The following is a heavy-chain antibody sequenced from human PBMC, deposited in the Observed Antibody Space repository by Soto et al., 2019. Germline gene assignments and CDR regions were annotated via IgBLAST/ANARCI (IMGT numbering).Heavy chain of an antibody. D-gene: IGHD6-19*01. CDR3: ARGGSSDWQVALDI. J-gene: IGHJ3*02. CDR2: IKHSGSS. CDR1: AGSFSHYY. Sequence: PSETLSLTCAVYAGSFSHYYWNWIRQSPGKGLEWIGKIKHSGSSNYNPSLRSRVSISVDMSKNQFSLRLTSVTAAVTAVYYCARGGSSDWQVALDIWGQGTMVTVSS. V-gene: IGHV4-34*01.